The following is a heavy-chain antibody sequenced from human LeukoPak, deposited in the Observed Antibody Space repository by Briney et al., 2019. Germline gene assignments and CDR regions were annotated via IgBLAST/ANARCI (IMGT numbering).Heavy chain of an antibody. V-gene: IGHV3-43*01. CDR3: AKDYGAYYDFWSGHFDY. J-gene: IGHJ4*02. Sequence: GGSLRLSCAASGFTFDDYTMHWVRQAPGKGLEWVALISWDGGSTYYADSVKGRFTISRDNSKNSLYLQMNSLRTEDTALYYCAKDYGAYYDFWSGHFDYWGQGTLVTVSS. CDR2: ISWDGGST. CDR1: GFTFDDYT. D-gene: IGHD3-3*01.